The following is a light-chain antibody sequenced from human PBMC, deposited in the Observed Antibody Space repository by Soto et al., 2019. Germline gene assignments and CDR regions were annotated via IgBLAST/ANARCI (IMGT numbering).Light chain of an antibody. J-gene: IGLJ1*01. V-gene: IGLV2-14*01. CDR3: SSYSSISTLV. Sequence: QSALTQPASVSGSRGQSITIACTGTSSDVGGYNYVSWFQQHPGKAPKLMISEVNNRPSGVSNRISASKSGNTASLTISGLQSEDEATYYCSSYSSISTLVFGTGTKLTVL. CDR2: EVN. CDR1: SSDVGGYNY.